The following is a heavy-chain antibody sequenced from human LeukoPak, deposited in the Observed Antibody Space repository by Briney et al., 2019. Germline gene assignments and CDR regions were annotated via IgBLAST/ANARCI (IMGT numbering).Heavy chain of an antibody. Sequence: GGSLRLSCAASGFAFSSQDMGWVRQAPGKGLEWVSAISDSGDRTYYVDSVKGRFTISRDNGRNLLYLQMNSLSGEDTAFYYCAKGNNTISFNFDYWGQGTLVTVSS. CDR1: GFAFSSQD. J-gene: IGHJ4*02. CDR3: AKGNNTISFNFDY. CDR2: ISDSGDRT. D-gene: IGHD1-14*01. V-gene: IGHV3-23*01.